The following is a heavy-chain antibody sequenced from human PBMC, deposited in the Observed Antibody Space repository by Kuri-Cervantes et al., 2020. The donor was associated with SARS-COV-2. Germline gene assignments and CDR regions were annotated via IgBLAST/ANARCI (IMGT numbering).Heavy chain of an antibody. CDR2: ISGSGGST. V-gene: IGHV3-23*01. D-gene: IGHD4-17*01. CDR3: AKAPYGDKGAFDY. CDR1: GFTFSSYA. Sequence: GGSLRLSCAASGFTFSSYAMSWVRQAPGKGLKWVSAISGSGGSTYYADSVKGRFTISRDNSKNTLYLQMNSLRAEDTAVYYCAKAPYGDKGAFDYWGQGTLVTVSS. J-gene: IGHJ4*02.